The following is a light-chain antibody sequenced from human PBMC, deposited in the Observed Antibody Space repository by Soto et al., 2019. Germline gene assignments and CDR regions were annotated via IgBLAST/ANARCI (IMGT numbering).Light chain of an antibody. Sequence: DIPMTQSPSSLSASVEETVTIACRASQSVTNWLAWYQQKPGKAPKLLIYDVSSLESGVPSRFSGSGSGTEFTLTISSLQPDDFATYYCQQYNSYPWTFGQGTNV. CDR3: QQYNSYPWT. V-gene: IGKV1-5*01. J-gene: IGKJ1*01. CDR2: DVS. CDR1: QSVTNW.